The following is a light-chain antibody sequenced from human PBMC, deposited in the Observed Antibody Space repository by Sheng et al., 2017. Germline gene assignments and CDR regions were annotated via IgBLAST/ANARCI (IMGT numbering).Light chain of an antibody. CDR2: AVS. CDR1: GDTSTY. V-gene: IGKV1-39*01. CDR3: QQSHSVPYS. Sequence: DIQMTQSPPSLSTSVGDRVTFTCRASGDTSTYVNWYQQRPGKAPRLLIYAVSNLQTGVPSRFTGGRSGPDYTLTITNLQREDLGTYYCQQSHSVPYSFGPGTRLDIK. J-gene: IGKJ3*01.